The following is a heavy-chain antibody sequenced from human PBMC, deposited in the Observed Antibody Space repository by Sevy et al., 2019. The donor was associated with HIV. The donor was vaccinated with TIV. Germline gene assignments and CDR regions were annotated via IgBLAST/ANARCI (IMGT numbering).Heavy chain of an antibody. CDR3: ARGERIAARPPFWDIYYYYGMDV. D-gene: IGHD6-6*01. CDR1: GGSISSYY. Sequence: SEILSLTCTVSGGSISSYYWSWIRQPPGKGLEWIGYIYYSGSTNYNPSLKSRVTISVDTSKNQFSLKLSSVTAADTAVYYCARGERIAARPPFWDIYYYYGMDVWGQGTTVTVSS. J-gene: IGHJ6*02. CDR2: IYYSGST. V-gene: IGHV4-59*13.